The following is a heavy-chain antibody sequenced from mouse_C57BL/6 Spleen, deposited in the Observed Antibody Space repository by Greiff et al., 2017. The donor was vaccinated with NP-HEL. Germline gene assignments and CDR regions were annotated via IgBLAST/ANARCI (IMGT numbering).Heavy chain of an antibody. V-gene: IGHV5-6*02. J-gene: IGHJ4*01. CDR1: GFTFSSYG. CDR2: ISSGGSYT. CDR3: ARRTTVVATDYAMDY. D-gene: IGHD1-1*01. Sequence: EVKLVESGGDLVKPGGSLKLSCAASGFTFSSYGMSWVRQTPDKRLEWVATISSGGSYTYYPDSVKGRFTISRDNAKNTLYLQMSRLKSEDTAMYYCARRTTVVATDYAMDYWGQGTSVTVSS.